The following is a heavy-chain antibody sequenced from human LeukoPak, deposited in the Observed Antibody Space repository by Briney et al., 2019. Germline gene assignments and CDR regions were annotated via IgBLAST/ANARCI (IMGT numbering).Heavy chain of an antibody. Sequence: GASVNVSCKASGYTVTKYYMHWVRQAPGQGREGMGIINPSGGSARYAKQFQGRVTLTRDTSTSTVYMEVSSLRSEDTAVYYCARLDAYDSSGYLSYWGQGTLVTVSS. D-gene: IGHD3-22*01. J-gene: IGHJ4*02. CDR1: GYTVTKYY. CDR2: INPSGGSA. CDR3: ARLDAYDSSGYLSY. V-gene: IGHV1-46*01.